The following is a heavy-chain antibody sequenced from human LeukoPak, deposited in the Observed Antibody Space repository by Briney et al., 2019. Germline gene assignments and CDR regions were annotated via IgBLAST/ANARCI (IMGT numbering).Heavy chain of an antibody. CDR1: GFTFSSYN. CDR3: ARDLGYSSGHPFDY. V-gene: IGHV3-33*01. CDR2: MWGDGTNK. J-gene: IGHJ4*02. D-gene: IGHD6-25*01. Sequence: GGSLRLSCVASGFTFSSYNMHWVRQAPGKGLEWVALMWGDGTNKYYADSVKGRFTISRDNSKNTLYLQMNSLRAEDTAVYYCARDLGYSSGHPFDYWGQGTLVTVSS.